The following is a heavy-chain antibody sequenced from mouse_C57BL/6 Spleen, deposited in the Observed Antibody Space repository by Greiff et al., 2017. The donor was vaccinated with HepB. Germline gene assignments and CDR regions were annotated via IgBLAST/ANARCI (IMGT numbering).Heavy chain of an antibody. CDR3: ARDDYEYFDY. Sequence: EVMLVESGGGLVKPGGSLKLSCAASGFTFSSYAMSWVRQTPEKRLEWVATISDGGSYTYYPDNVKGRFTISRDNAKNNLYLQMSHLKSEDTAMYYCARDDYEYFDYWGQGTTLTVSS. CDR2: ISDGGSYT. CDR1: GFTFSSYA. V-gene: IGHV5-4*01. J-gene: IGHJ2*01. D-gene: IGHD2-4*01.